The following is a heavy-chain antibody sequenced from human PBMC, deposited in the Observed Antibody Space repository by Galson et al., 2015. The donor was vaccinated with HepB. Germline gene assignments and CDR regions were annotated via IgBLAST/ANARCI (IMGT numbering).Heavy chain of an antibody. CDR1: GFIVTELS. CDR2: FDPEDGET. V-gene: IGHV1-24*01. Sequence: SVKVSCKVSGFIVTELSMHWVRQAPGKGLEWMGGFDPEDGETIYAQKFQGRVTMTEDTSTDTAYMELSSLRSEDTAVYYCASGGDKAAAGRKGWFDPWGQGTLVTVSS. J-gene: IGHJ5*02. CDR3: ASGGDKAAAGRKGWFDP. D-gene: IGHD6-13*01.